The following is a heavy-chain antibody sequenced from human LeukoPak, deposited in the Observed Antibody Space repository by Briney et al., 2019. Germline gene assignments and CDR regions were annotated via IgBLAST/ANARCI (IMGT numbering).Heavy chain of an antibody. J-gene: IGHJ4*02. CDR2: IYYSGSN. CDR3: ARYAVIPAAMLDS. Sequence: SETLSLTCSVSGDSMTSSYWTWIRQPPGKGLEWIGYIYYSGSNEYNPSLRSRVTMSIDTSKKQFSLILKSVTTADTALYYCARYAVIPAAMLDSWGQGTLVTVSS. D-gene: IGHD2-2*01. V-gene: IGHV4-59*01. CDR1: GDSMTSSY.